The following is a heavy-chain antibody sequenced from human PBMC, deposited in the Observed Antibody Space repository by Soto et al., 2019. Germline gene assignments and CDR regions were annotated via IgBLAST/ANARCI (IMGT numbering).Heavy chain of an antibody. V-gene: IGHV1-18*01. CDR3: ARDRLGATGDY. CDR1: GYTFTCYG. CDR2: ISAYNANT. Sequence: QVQLVQSGAEVKKPGASVTVSCKASGYTFTCYGISWVRQAPGQGLEWMGWISAYNANTNYAQKLQGRVTMTTDTSTSTSYKELRSLRSDDTAVYFCARDRLGATGDYWGQGTLVTVSS. J-gene: IGHJ4*02. D-gene: IGHD1-26*01.